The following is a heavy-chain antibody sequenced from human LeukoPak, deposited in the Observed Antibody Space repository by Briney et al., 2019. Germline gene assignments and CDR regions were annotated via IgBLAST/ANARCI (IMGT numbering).Heavy chain of an antibody. CDR2: IKQDGSEK. CDR3: ARERRRITIFGVARTQNMDV. J-gene: IGHJ6*03. D-gene: IGHD3-3*01. Sequence: GGSLRLSCAASGFTFSSYWMSWVRQAPGKGLEWVANIKQDGSEKYYVDPVKGRFTISRDNAKNSLYLQMNSLRAEDTAVYYCARERRRITIFGVARTQNMDVWGKGTTVTVSS. CDR1: GFTFSSYW. V-gene: IGHV3-7*01.